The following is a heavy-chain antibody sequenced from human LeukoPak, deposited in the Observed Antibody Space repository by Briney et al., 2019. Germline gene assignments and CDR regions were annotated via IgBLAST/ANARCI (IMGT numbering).Heavy chain of an antibody. J-gene: IGHJ4*02. CDR1: GFTFSSYW. D-gene: IGHD5-12*01. CDR2: INSDGSSI. V-gene: IGHV3-74*03. CDR3: AREGRVSGYDFDC. Sequence: GGSLRLSCAASGFTFSSYWMHWARQAPGKGLVWVSRINSDGSSITYADSVKGRFTISRDNAKNTLYLQMNSLRVEDTAVYYCAREGRVSGYDFDCWGQGTLVTVSS.